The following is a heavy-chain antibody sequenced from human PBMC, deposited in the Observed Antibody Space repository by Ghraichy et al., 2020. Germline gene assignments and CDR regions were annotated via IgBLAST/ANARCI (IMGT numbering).Heavy chain of an antibody. Sequence: GGSLRLSCAASGFTFSSYAMHWVRQAPGKGLEWVAVISYDGSNKYYADSVKGRFTISRDNSKNTLYLQMNSLRAEDTAVYYCAREDGYYDSSGYYPGDYWGQGTLVTVSS. J-gene: IGHJ4*02. CDR2: ISYDGSNK. CDR1: GFTFSSYA. V-gene: IGHV3-30*04. D-gene: IGHD3-22*01. CDR3: AREDGYYDSSGYYPGDY.